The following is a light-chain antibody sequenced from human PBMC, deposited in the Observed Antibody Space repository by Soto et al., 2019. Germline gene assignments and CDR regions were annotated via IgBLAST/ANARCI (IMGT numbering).Light chain of an antibody. Sequence: QSALTQPASVSGSPGQSITISCTGTSSDVGGYNHVSWYQHPPGRAPKLILFGVSDRPSGVSHRFSGSKSGNAASLTISGLQAEDEADYYCCSYTSLSSVVFGGGTKVTVL. CDR2: GVS. CDR1: SSDVGGYNH. J-gene: IGLJ2*01. V-gene: IGLV2-14*01. CDR3: CSYTSLSSVV.